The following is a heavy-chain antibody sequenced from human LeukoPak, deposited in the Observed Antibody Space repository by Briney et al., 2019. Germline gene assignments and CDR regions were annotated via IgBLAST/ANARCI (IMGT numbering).Heavy chain of an antibody. D-gene: IGHD1-26*01. Sequence: GGSLGLSCAASGFTFSGSALHWVRQSSGKGLEWVGQIDKKDKGYATATAYAASVKGRFTISRDDSINTAYLQMKSLKTEDTALYYCTRDSGTYNWFDPWGQGTLVTVSS. CDR2: IDKKDKGYATAT. CDR1: GFTFSGSA. J-gene: IGHJ5*02. CDR3: TRDSGTYNWFDP. V-gene: IGHV3-73*01.